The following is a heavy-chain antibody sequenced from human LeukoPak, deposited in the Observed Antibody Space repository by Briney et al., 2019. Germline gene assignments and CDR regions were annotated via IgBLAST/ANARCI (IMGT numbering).Heavy chain of an antibody. CDR2: ISHSGST. D-gene: IGHD6-19*01. J-gene: IGHJ4*02. Sequence: PSETLSLTCVASGASISSSNWWSWVRQPPEQGLEWIGEISHSGSTKYTPSLKSRVTISMDKSKNQFSLKLSSVTAADTAVYYCARSAGWWSLDYWGQGALVTVSS. CDR1: GASISSSNW. V-gene: IGHV4-4*02. CDR3: ARSAGWWSLDY.